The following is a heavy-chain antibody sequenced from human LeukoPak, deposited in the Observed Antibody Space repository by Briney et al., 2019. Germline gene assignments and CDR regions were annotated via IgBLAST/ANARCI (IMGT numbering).Heavy chain of an antibody. CDR1: GGSISSGSYY. Sequence: SQTLSLTCTVSGGSISSGSYYWSWIRQPAGKGLEWIGRIYTSGSTNYNPSLKSRVTISVDTSKNQFSLKLSSVSAADTAVYYSARYGGYSYGYDYWGQGTLVTVSS. D-gene: IGHD5-18*01. V-gene: IGHV4-61*02. CDR2: IYTSGST. J-gene: IGHJ4*02. CDR3: ARYGGYSYGYDY.